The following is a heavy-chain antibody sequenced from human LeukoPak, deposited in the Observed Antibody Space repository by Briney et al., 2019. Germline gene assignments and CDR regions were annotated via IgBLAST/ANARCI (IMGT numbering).Heavy chain of an antibody. CDR2: IKQGGNEK. CDR3: VRGCGRSSCPYYFDY. CDR1: GFTFSTYW. J-gene: IGHJ4*02. Sequence: GGSLRLSCAASGFTFSTYWMSWVRQAPGKGLEWVATIKQGGNEKHYVDSVKGRFAISRDNAKNSLYLQVGSLRAEDTALYFCVRGCGRSSCPYYFDYWGQGTLVTVSS. V-gene: IGHV3-7*03. D-gene: IGHD2-2*01.